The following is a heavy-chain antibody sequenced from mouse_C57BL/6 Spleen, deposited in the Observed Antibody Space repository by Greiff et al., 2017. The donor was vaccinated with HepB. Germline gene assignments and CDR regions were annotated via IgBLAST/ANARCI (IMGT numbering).Heavy chain of an antibody. CDR1: GYTFTDYY. D-gene: IGHD3-2*02. CDR2: INPNNGGT. CDR3: ARSGYDGLSWFAY. Sequence: EVQLQQSGPELVKPGASVKISCKASGYTFTDYYMNWVKQSHGKSLEWIGDINPNNGGTSYNQKFKGKATLTVDKSSSTAYMELRSLTSEDSAVYYCARSGYDGLSWFAYWGQGTLVTVSA. J-gene: IGHJ3*01. V-gene: IGHV1-26*01.